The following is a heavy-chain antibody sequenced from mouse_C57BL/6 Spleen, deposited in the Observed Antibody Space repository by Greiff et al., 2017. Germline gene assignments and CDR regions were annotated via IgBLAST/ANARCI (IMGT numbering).Heavy chain of an antibody. J-gene: IGHJ1*03. CDR3: AREGGYGSSPYWDFGG. CDR1: GYTFTSYW. CDR2: IYPGSGST. V-gene: IGHV1-55*01. D-gene: IGHD1-1*01. Sequence: VQLQQSGAELVKPGASVKMSCKASGYTFTSYWITWVKQRPGQGLEWIGEIYPGSGSTNYNEKFKSKATLTVDTSSSTAYMQLSSLTSEDSAVYYCAREGGYGSSPYWDFGGWGTAPTVTV.